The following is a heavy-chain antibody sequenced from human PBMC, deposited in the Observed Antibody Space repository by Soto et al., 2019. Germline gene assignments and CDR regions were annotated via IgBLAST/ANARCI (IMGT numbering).Heavy chain of an antibody. Sequence: QVQLQESGPGLVKPSETLSLTCTVSGDSISTYYWSWIRQPPGKGLEWIGYLYDSGSTHYNPSLRSRVTISVDTSKNQFSLKLTSVTAADTAVYYCARENYCGSGTYFRLDVWGQGTRVTVSS. J-gene: IGHJ6*02. V-gene: IGHV4-59*01. D-gene: IGHD3-10*01. CDR1: GDSISTYY. CDR3: ARENYCGSGTYFRLDV. CDR2: LYDSGST.